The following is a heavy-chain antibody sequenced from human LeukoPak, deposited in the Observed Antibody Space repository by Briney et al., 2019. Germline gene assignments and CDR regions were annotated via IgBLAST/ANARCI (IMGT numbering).Heavy chain of an antibody. Sequence: ASAKVSCKASGYTFTSYYMHWVRQAPGQGLEWMGIINPSGGSTSYAQKFQDRVTMTRDMSTSTVYMELSSLRSEDTAVYYCARVLSYYGSGMNYWGQGTLVTVSS. V-gene: IGHV1-46*01. J-gene: IGHJ4*02. CDR3: ARVLSYYGSGMNY. CDR2: INPSGGST. D-gene: IGHD3-10*01. CDR1: GYTFTSYY.